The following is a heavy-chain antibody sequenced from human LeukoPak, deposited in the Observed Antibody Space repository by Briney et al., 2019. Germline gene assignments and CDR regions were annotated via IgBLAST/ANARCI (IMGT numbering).Heavy chain of an antibody. D-gene: IGHD2-2*01. CDR2: IYPGDSDS. CDR3: ARGGYCSSTSCLSRLDY. CDR1: GYSFTSYC. J-gene: IGHJ4*02. Sequence: GESLKISCKGSGYSFTSYCIGWVRQMPAKGLEWMGIIYPGDSDSRYSPSFQGQVTISADKSISTSYLQWSSLKASDTAMYYCARGGYCSSTSCLSRLDYWGQGTLVTVSS. V-gene: IGHV5-51*01.